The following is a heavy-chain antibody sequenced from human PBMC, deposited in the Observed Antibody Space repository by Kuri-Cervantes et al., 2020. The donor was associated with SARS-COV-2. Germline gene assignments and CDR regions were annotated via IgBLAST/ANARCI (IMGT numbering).Heavy chain of an antibody. CDR3: TSLQRIPLFDI. CDR1: GFTFSDHY. CDR2: IRNKDGKYST. Sequence: GGSLRVSCAASGFTFSDHYMDWVRQAPGRGLEWVGRIRNKDGKYSTEYAASVRGRFTISRDDSKKSLYLQMTSLQTEDTAVYYCTSLQRIPLFDIWGQGTVVTVSS. D-gene: IGHD2-21*01. V-gene: IGHV3-72*01. J-gene: IGHJ3*02.